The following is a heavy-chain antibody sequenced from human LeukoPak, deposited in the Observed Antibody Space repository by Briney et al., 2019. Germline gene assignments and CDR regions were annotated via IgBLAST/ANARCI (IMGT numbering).Heavy chain of an antibody. D-gene: IGHD3-9*01. V-gene: IGHV4-59*12. CDR3: ARDRGYFDWLFPFDY. Sequence: SETLSLTCTVSGGSISSYYWSWIRQPPGKGLEWIGYIYYSGSTNYNPSLKSRVTISVDKSKNQFSLKLSSVTAADTAVYYCARDRGYFDWLFPFDYWGQGTLVTVSS. CDR2: IYYSGST. CDR1: GGSISSYY. J-gene: IGHJ4*02.